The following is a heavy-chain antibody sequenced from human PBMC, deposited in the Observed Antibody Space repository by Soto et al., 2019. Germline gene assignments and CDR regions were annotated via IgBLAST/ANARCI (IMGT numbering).Heavy chain of an antibody. J-gene: IGHJ6*03. V-gene: IGHV3-48*01. CDR1: GFTFSSYS. CDR3: ARGGRFCSSTSCPDNSYYYYYMDV. Sequence: GGSLRLSCAASGFTFSSYSMNWVRQAPGKGLEWVSYISNSGSTVYYADSVKGRFTISRDNAKNSLYLQMSSLRAEDTAVYSCARGGRFCSSTSCPDNSYYYYYMDVWGQGTTVTVSS. D-gene: IGHD2-2*01. CDR2: ISNSGSTV.